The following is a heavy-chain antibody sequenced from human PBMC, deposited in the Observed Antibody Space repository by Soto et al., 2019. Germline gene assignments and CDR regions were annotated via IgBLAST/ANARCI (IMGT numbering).Heavy chain of an antibody. Sequence: GGSLRLSCAASGFTFSSYAMSWVRQSPGKGLEWVSAISGSGGSTYYADSVKGRFTISRDNSKNTLYLQMNSLRAEDTAVYYCAKDHYYDSSGYWAGFDYWGQGTLVTSPQ. CDR3: AKDHYYDSSGYWAGFDY. CDR2: ISGSGGST. D-gene: IGHD3-22*01. J-gene: IGHJ4*02. V-gene: IGHV3-23*01. CDR1: GFTFSSYA.